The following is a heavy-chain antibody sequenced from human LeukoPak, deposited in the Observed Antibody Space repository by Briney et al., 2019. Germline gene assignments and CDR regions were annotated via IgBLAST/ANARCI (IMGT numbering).Heavy chain of an antibody. D-gene: IGHD1-26*01. Sequence: SETLSLTCAVYGGSFSGYYWSWIRQPPGKGLEWIGEINHSGSTNYNPSLKSRVTISVDTSKNQFSLKLSSVTAADTAVYYCAREGGYYLRSIDYWGQGALVTVSS. V-gene: IGHV4-34*01. CDR1: GGSFSGYY. J-gene: IGHJ4*02. CDR2: INHSGST. CDR3: AREGGYYLRSIDY.